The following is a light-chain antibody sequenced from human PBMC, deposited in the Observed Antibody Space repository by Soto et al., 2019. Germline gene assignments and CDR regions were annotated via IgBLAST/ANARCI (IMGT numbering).Light chain of an antibody. CDR1: QSISSY. Sequence: DIQMTQSPSSLSASVGDRVTLTCRASQSISSYLNWYQQKPREAPKLLIYAASSLQSGVPSRFSGSASGTDFTLTISNLQPEDFATYYCQQTYGSPLTFGGGTKVESK. V-gene: IGKV1-39*01. CDR2: AAS. CDR3: QQTYGSPLT. J-gene: IGKJ4*01.